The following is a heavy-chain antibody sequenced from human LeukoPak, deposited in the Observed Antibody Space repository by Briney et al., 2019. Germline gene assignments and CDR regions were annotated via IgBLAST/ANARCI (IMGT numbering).Heavy chain of an antibody. J-gene: IGHJ4*02. CDR2: FDPEDRER. V-gene: IGHV1-24*01. Sequence: SVKVSCKVSVYSLTEISMHWVRQAPGKGLAGVGGFDPEDRERMSAQKLQGRVTMTEDTSTDTAYMELSSLRPEDTTVYYCATDRDGYNSYFDTWGQGTLVTVSS. D-gene: IGHD5-24*01. CDR1: VYSLTEIS. CDR3: ATDRDGYNSYFDT.